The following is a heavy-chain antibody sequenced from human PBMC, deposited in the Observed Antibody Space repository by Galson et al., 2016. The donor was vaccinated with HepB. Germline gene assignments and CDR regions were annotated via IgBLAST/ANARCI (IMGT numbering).Heavy chain of an antibody. J-gene: IGHJ4*02. CDR2: ISYNGNNK. Sequence: SLRLSCAASGFTFSSYAMHWVRQAPGKGLEWVAVISYNGNNKYYADSVKGRFTISRDNSKNKLYLQMNSLRAEDTAVYYCARGSLFHWGQGALVTVSS. D-gene: IGHD1-26*01. CDR1: GFTFSSYA. V-gene: IGHV3-30-3*01. CDR3: ARGSLFH.